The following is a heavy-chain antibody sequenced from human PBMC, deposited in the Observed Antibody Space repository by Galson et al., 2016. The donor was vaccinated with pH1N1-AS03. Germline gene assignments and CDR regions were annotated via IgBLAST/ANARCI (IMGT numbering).Heavy chain of an antibody. Sequence: PALVKPTQSLTLTCTFSGFSLRTSGMGVGWIRQSPGEALEWLALIYWNDDERYNPSLKNRLTIAKDASKNQVVLTMTNMDPVDTATYYCAHGILANSDFWNGPFNWFDPWGQGILVTVS. V-gene: IGHV2-5*01. D-gene: IGHD3-3*01. CDR2: IYWNDDE. CDR1: GFSLRTSGMG. J-gene: IGHJ5*02. CDR3: AHGILANSDFWNGPFNWFDP.